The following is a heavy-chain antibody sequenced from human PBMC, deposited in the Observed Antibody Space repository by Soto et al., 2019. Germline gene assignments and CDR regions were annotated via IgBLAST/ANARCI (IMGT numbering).Heavy chain of an antibody. J-gene: IGHJ4*02. Sequence: QVQLVQSGAEVKRPGASVKVSCKTSGYIFTTYYIHWVRQAPGQGLEWMGMISPGNGATNYAREFQGRVTMTRDTSTRTVYMELSSLRSEDTAVYYCAREPPGATDGFDYWGQGTLVTVSS. CDR3: AREPPGATDGFDY. CDR1: GYIFTTYY. V-gene: IGHV1-46*01. D-gene: IGHD2-8*01. CDR2: ISPGNGAT.